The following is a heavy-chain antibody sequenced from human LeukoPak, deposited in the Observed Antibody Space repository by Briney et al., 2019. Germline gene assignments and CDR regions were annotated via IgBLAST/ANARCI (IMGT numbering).Heavy chain of an antibody. Sequence: PSETLSLTCTVSGGSISSGSYYWSWIRQPAGKGLEWIGRIYTSGSTNYNPSLKSRVTISVDTSKNQFSLKLSSVTAADTAVYYCARGPYYYNSSGYLYWGQGTLVTVSS. CDR1: GGSISSGSYY. CDR3: ARGPYYYNSSGYLY. D-gene: IGHD3-22*01. V-gene: IGHV4-61*02. CDR2: IYTSGST. J-gene: IGHJ4*02.